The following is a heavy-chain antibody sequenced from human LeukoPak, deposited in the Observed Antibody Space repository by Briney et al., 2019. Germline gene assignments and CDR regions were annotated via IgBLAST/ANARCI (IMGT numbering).Heavy chain of an antibody. CDR3: ARDPTTVVTLPYYFDF. V-gene: IGHV4-34*01. CDR1: GVSFSGYY. J-gene: IGHJ4*02. Sequence: SESLSLTCAVHGVSFSGYYRNWIRQSPGKGLEWIGEINDRGRTNYNPSLKSRVTLSVDTSKKQFSLRLSAVTAADTAIYYCARDPTTVVTLPYYFDFWGQGTLVTVSS. CDR2: INDRGRT. D-gene: IGHD4-23*01.